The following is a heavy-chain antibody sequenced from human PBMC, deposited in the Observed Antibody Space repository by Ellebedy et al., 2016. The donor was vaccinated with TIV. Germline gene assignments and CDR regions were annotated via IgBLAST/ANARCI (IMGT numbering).Heavy chain of an antibody. CDR2: ISYDGSNK. D-gene: IGHD4-17*01. CDR3: AKEGLVRGDYVGMLDY. V-gene: IGHV3-30*18. Sequence: GESLKISXAASGFTFSSYGMHWVRQAPGKGLEWVAVISYDGSNKYYADSVKGRFTISRDNSKNTLYLQMNSLRAEDTAVYYCAKEGLVRGDYVGMLDYWGQGTLVTVSS. CDR1: GFTFSSYG. J-gene: IGHJ4*02.